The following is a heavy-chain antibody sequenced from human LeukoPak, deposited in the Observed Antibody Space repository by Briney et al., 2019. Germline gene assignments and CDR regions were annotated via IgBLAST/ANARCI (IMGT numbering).Heavy chain of an antibody. CDR1: GGSISSYF. V-gene: IGHV2-5*01. CDR2: IFSNDDK. CDR3: AHTANSGWYEFDY. J-gene: IGHJ4*02. D-gene: IGHD6-19*01. Sequence: SLSLTCTDSGGSISSYFWTWIRQPPGKALAWLTLIFSNDDKRYSPSLKNRLTITKDTSKNQVVLTMTNMDPVDTATYHCAHTANSGWYEFDYWGQGTLVTVS.